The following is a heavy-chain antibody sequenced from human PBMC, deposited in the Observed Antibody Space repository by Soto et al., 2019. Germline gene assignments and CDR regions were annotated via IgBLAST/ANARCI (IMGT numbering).Heavy chain of an antibody. Sequence: SETLSLTCTFSGGSISSYYWSWIRQPPGKGLEWIGFIYYSGSTNYNPSLKSRVTISVDTSKNQFSLKLSSVTAADTAVYYCARGGGYDMGDDAFDIWGQGTMVTVSS. CDR1: GGSISSYY. D-gene: IGHD5-12*01. V-gene: IGHV4-59*01. CDR3: ARGGGYDMGDDAFDI. CDR2: IYYSGST. J-gene: IGHJ3*02.